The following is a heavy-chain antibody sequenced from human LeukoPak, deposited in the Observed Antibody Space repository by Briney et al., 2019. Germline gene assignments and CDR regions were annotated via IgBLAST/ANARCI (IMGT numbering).Heavy chain of an antibody. Sequence: XGAXXXXXXASGFSFSTXRXXXGRXAPGXGXXXISYISNSVSRIYYADSVKGRFTISRDTSKNTLYLQMNSLRAEDTAVYYCASWPGGWYGEDSWGQGTLVTVSS. D-gene: IGHD6-19*01. CDR2: ISNSVSRI. V-gene: IGHV3-48*01. J-gene: IGHJ4*02. CDR3: ASWPGGWYGEDS. CDR1: GFSFSTXR.